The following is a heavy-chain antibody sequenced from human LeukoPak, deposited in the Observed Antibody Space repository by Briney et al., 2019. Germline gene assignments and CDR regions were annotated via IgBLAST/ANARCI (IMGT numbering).Heavy chain of an antibody. Sequence: SETLSLTCTVSGGSVSSASYYWSWIRQPPGKGLEWIGYVYYSGTTNYNPSLKSRVTISVDTSKNRFSLKLSSVTAADSAVYYCARNYDSSGYYYVGYWGQGTLVTVSS. D-gene: IGHD3-22*01. CDR3: ARNYDSSGYYYVGY. CDR2: VYYSGTT. J-gene: IGHJ4*02. V-gene: IGHV4-61*01. CDR1: GGSVSSASYY.